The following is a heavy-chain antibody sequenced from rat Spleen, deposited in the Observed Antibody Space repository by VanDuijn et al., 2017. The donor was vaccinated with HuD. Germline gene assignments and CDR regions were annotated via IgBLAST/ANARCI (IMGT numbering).Heavy chain of an antibody. Sequence: EVQLVESGGGLVQPGRSLKLSCAASGFTFSDYNMAWVRQAPTKGLEWVATISTSGGSTYYRDSVKGRFTISRDNAKSTLYLQMNSLRSEDTATYYCTRRRSHFDYWGQGVMVTVSS. V-gene: IGHV5S23*01. CDR3: TRRRSHFDY. D-gene: IGHD1-11*01. CDR1: GFTFSDYN. CDR2: ISTSGGST. J-gene: IGHJ2*01.